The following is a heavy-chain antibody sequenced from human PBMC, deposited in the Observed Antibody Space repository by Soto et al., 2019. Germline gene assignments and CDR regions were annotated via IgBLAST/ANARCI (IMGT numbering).Heavy chain of an antibody. CDR1: GYSFTSYW. CDR2: IYPGDSDT. Sequence: GESLKISGKGSGYSFTSYWLGWLRQMPGKGLEWMGIIYPGDSDTRYSPSFQGQVTISADKSISTAYLQWSSLKASDTAMYYCAASPFIPELELWGQGTLVTVSS. CDR3: AASPFIPELEL. D-gene: IGHD3-10*01. V-gene: IGHV5-51*01. J-gene: IGHJ4*02.